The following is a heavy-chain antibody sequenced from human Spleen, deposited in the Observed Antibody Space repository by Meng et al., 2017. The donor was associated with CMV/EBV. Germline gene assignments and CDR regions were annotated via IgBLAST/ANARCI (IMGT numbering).Heavy chain of an antibody. CDR1: GFTFSSYE. J-gene: IGHJ4*02. CDR2: INNRGSTT. D-gene: IGHD5-12*01. V-gene: IGHV3-48*03. CDR3: AKGGGGYELDY. Sequence: GESLKISCAASGFTFSSYEMNWVRQAPGKGLEWISYINNRGSTTYYADSVRGRFTISRDNVKNSLYLQMDSLRAEDTALYYCAKGGGGYELDYWGQGTLVTVSS.